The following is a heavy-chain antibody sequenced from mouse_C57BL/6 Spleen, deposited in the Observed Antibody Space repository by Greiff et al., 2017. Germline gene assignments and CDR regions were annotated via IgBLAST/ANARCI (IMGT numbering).Heavy chain of an antibody. V-gene: IGHV1-82*01. CDR2: IYPGDGDT. CDR1: GYAFSSSW. CDR3: AREGDYDEDYAMDY. D-gene: IGHD2-4*01. J-gene: IGHJ4*01. Sequence: QVQLQQSGPELVKPGASVKISCKASGYAFSSSWMNWVKQRPGKGLEWIGRIYPGDGDTNYNGKFKGKATLTADKSSSTAYMQLSSLTSEDSAVYFCAREGDYDEDYAMDYWGQGTSVTVSS.